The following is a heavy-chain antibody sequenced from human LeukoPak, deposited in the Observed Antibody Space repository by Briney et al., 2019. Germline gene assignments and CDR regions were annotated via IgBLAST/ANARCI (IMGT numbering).Heavy chain of an antibody. D-gene: IGHD1-26*01. CDR1: GGTFSSYA. CDR3: ARDLSAGASDPDAFDI. V-gene: IGHV1-69*05. Sequence: SVKVSCKASGGTFSSYAISWVRQAPGQGLEWMGGIIPIFGTANYAQKFQGRVTMTTDTSTSTAYMELRSLRSDDTAVYYCARDLSAGASDPDAFDIWGQGTMVTVAS. J-gene: IGHJ3*02. CDR2: IIPIFGTA.